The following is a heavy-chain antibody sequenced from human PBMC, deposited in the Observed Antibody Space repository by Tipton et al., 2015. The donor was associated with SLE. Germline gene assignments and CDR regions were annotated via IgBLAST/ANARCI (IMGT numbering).Heavy chain of an antibody. Sequence: TLSLTCTVSGGSLSSHYWSWIRQPPGKGLEWIGYIHYSGSTNYNPSLKSRVTISLDTSKDQFSLKLTSVTAADTAVYYCAAVAASRYYYGMDVWGQGTTVTVSS. CDR2: IHYSGST. CDR3: AAVAASRYYYGMDV. J-gene: IGHJ6*02. D-gene: IGHD2-15*01. CDR1: GGSLSSHY. V-gene: IGHV4-59*08.